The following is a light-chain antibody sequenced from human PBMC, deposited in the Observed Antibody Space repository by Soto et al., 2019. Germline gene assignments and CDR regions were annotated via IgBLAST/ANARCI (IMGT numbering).Light chain of an antibody. Sequence: EIVLTHSPATLSLSPGERATISCRASQSVSSYLAWYQQKPGQAPRLLIYDASNRATGIPARFSGSGSGTDFTLTISSLEPEDFAVYYCQQRSNWPPWTFGQGTKVDIK. CDR3: QQRSNWPPWT. V-gene: IGKV3-11*01. CDR2: DAS. CDR1: QSVSSY. J-gene: IGKJ1*01.